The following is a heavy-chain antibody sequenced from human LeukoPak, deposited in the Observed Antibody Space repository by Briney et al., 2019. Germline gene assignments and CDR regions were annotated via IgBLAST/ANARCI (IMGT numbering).Heavy chain of an antibody. V-gene: IGHV4-31*03. J-gene: IGHJ4*02. CDR1: GGSISSGGYY. D-gene: IGHD4-17*01. CDR3: ARGGGDRSHDY. Sequence: SETLSLTCTVSGGSISSGGYYWSWIRQHPGKGLEWIGYIYYSGSTYYNPSLKSRVTLSVDTSKNQFSLKLSSVTAADTAVYYCARGGGDRSHDYWGQGTLVTVSS. CDR2: IYYSGST.